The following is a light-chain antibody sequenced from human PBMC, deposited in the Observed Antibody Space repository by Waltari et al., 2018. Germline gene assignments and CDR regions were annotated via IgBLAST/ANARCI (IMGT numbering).Light chain of an antibody. CDR1: SSDVGGYNY. J-gene: IGLJ2*01. CDR3: NSDTSSNTVI. CDR2: DFT. V-gene: IGLV2-14*03. Sequence: QSALTQPASVSGSPGQSITISCTGTSSDVGGYNYVSWYQQHPGKAPKLMIYDFTNLPSGVSNRFSGSKSGYTPSLTISGLQAEDEADYYCNSDTSSNTVIFGGGTKLTVL.